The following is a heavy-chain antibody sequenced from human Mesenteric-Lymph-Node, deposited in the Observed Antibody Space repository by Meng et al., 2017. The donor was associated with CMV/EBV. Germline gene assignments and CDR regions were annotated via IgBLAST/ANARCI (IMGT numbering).Heavy chain of an antibody. D-gene: IGHD2-15*01. CDR3: ARNQVAATLYFFDS. J-gene: IGHJ5*01. CDR2: VYHSGST. CDR1: GGSINSGGHY. Sequence: SETLSLTCTVSGGSINSGGHYWNWIRQHPGKGLEWIGYVYHSGSTYYNVSLKSRVTISIDTSKNQFSLRLASVTAADSAVYYCARNQVAATLYFFDSWGQGTLVTV. V-gene: IGHV4-31*03.